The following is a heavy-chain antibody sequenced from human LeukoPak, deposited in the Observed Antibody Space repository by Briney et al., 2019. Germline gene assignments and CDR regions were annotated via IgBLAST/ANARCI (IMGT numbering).Heavy chain of an antibody. J-gene: IGHJ6*03. CDR2: IYPGDSDT. CDR1: GYSFTSYW. Sequence: GESLKISCKGSGYSFTSYWIGWVRQMPGKGLEWMGIIYPGDSDTRYSPSFQGQVTISADKSISTAYLQWSSLKASDTAMYYCARLPYYYDSSGYYWDYYYYMDVWGKGTTVTVSS. V-gene: IGHV5-51*01. D-gene: IGHD3-22*01. CDR3: ARLPYYYDSSGYYWDYYYYMDV.